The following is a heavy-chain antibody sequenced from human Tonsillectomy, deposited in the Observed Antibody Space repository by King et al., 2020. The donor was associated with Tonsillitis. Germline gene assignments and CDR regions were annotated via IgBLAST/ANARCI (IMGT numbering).Heavy chain of an antibody. J-gene: IGHJ6*02. CDR1: GGSISSGGYS. D-gene: IGHD4-17*01. CDR3: ARDAGDYGMDV. Sequence: LQLQESGSGLVKPSQTLSLTCAVSGGSISSGGYSWGWIRQPPGKGLEWIGYIYHRESPYYNPSLKSRVTISIDRSNNHLSLNLSSVTAADTAVYYCARDAGDYGMDVWGQGTTVTVSS. V-gene: IGHV4-30-2*01. CDR2: IYHRESP.